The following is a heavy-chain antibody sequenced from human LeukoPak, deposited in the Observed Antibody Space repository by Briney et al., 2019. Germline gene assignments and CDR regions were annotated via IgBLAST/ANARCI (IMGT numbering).Heavy chain of an antibody. CDR2: INPSGGST. CDR3: ARRLDYGLYYYYYGMDV. D-gene: IGHD4/OR15-4a*01. CDR1: GYTFTSYY. V-gene: IGHV1-46*01. Sequence: ASVTVSCTASGYTFTSYYMHWVRQAPGQGLEWMGIINPSGGSTSYAQKFQGRVTMTRNTSISTAYMELSSLRSEDTAVYYCARRLDYGLYYYYYGMDVWGQGTTVTVSS. J-gene: IGHJ6*02.